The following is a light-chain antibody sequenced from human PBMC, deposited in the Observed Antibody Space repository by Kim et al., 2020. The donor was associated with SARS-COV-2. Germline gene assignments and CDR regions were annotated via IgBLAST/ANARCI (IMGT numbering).Light chain of an antibody. CDR3: NSRDISRNHGV. Sequence: SSELTQDPAVSVALGQTVRITCQGDSLRRYYASWYQQKAGQAPVLVIYGKNNRPSGIPDRFSGSRSGNTGSFTITGAQAEDEADYYCNSRDISRNHGVFG. CDR1: SLRRYY. V-gene: IGLV3-19*01. CDR2: GKN. J-gene: IGLJ2*01.